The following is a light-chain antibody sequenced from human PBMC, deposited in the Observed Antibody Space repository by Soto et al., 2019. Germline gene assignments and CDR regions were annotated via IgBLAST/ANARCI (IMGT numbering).Light chain of an antibody. Sequence: IVMTQSPATRSLSPGERATLSCRASQSVSSNLAWYQQKPGQAPRLLIYGASSRPTGIPDRFSGIGSGTDFTLTISRMQPEDFAVYYCQPYGSSITFGQGTRLEIK. CDR1: QSVSSN. CDR3: QPYGSSIT. J-gene: IGKJ5*01. CDR2: GAS. V-gene: IGKV3-20*01.